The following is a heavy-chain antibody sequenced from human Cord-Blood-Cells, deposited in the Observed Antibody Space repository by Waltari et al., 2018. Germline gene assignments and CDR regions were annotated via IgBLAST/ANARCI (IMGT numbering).Heavy chain of an antibody. Sequence: QVQLVQSGAEVKKPGASVKVSCKASGYTFTGYYMHWVRQAPGQGLEWMGWINPNSGGTNYAQKFQGWVTMTRDTSISTAYMELSRLRSDDTAVYYCARGRIAAAGTWYFDLWGRGTLVTVSS. V-gene: IGHV1-2*04. J-gene: IGHJ2*01. CDR3: ARGRIAAAGTWYFDL. D-gene: IGHD6-13*01. CDR2: INPNSGGT. CDR1: GYTFTGYY.